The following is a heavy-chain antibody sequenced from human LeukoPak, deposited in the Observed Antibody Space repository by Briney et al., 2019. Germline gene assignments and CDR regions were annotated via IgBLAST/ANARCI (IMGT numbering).Heavy chain of an antibody. CDR1: GFIFRDSG. CDR2: IEFDGSIK. CDR3: AKDQYSSSWGGDY. Sequence: GGSLRLSCAASGFIFRDSGMHWVRQAPGKGLEWVTFIEFDGSIKYYAASAKGRFTISRDNSKNTLYLQMNSLRAEDTAVYYCAKDQYSSSWGGDYWGQGTLVTVSS. V-gene: IGHV3-30*02. D-gene: IGHD6-13*01. J-gene: IGHJ4*02.